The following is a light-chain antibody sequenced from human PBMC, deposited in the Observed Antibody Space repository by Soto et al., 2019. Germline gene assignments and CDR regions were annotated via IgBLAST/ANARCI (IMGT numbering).Light chain of an antibody. J-gene: IGLJ3*02. CDR1: SSDVGNYNY. CDR2: EVT. Sequence: QSALTQPASVSASPGQSITISCAGTSSDVGNYNYVSWYQQYPGKAPKLMIYEVTNRPSGVSNRFSGSKSGNTASLTISGLQAEDEDDYYCSSFTTSTTWVFGGGTKVTVL. CDR3: SSFTTSTTWV. V-gene: IGLV2-14*01.